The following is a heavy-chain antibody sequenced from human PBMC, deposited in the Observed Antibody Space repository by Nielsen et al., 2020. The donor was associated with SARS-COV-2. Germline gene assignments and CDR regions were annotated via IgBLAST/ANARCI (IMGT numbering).Heavy chain of an antibody. Sequence: ASVKVSCKVSGYTLTELSMHWVRQAPGKGLEWMGGFDPEDGETIYAQKFQGRVTMTVDTSTDTAYMELSSLRSEDTAVYYCATSPSVLAGHLFDYWGQGTLVTVSS. J-gene: IGHJ4*02. V-gene: IGHV1-24*01. CDR1: GYTLTELS. CDR3: ATSPSVLAGHLFDY. D-gene: IGHD6-19*01. CDR2: FDPEDGET.